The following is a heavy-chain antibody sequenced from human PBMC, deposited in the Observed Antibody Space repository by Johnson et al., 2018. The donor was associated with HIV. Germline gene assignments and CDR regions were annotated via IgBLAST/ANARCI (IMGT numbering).Heavy chain of an antibody. Sequence: LEWVSAIGTAGDTYYPGSVKGRFTISRENAKNSLYLQMNSLRAGDTAVYYCARVGDSSSSLGAFDIWGQGTMVTVSS. J-gene: IGHJ3*02. D-gene: IGHD6-6*01. CDR2: IGTAGDT. V-gene: IGHV3-13*01. CDR3: ARVGDSSSSLGAFDI.